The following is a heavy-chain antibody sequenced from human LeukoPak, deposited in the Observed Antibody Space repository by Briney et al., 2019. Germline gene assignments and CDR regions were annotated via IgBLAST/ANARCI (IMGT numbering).Heavy chain of an antibody. CDR3: ARDGGSAMPFDY. Sequence: GGSLRLSCAASGFTFSSYAMSWVRQAPGKGLEWVANIRQDGSDKYYVDSVKGRFTISRDNAKNSLYLQMNSLRAEDTAVYYCARDGGSAMPFDYWGQGTLVTVSS. CDR1: GFTFSSYA. V-gene: IGHV3-7*01. CDR2: IRQDGSDK. J-gene: IGHJ4*02. D-gene: IGHD2-2*01.